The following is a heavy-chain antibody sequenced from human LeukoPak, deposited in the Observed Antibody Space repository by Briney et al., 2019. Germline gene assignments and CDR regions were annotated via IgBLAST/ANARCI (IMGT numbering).Heavy chain of an antibody. CDR3: ARDCDSSGYLPDAFDI. CDR1: GYTFTSYG. CDR2: ISAYNGNT. V-gene: IGHV1-18*01. D-gene: IGHD3-22*01. J-gene: IGHJ3*02. Sequence: ASVKVSCKASGYTFTSYGISWVRQAPGQGLEWMGWISAYNGNTNYAQKLQGRVTMTTDTSTSTAYMELRSLRSDDTAVYYRARDCDSSGYLPDAFDIWGQGTMVTVSS.